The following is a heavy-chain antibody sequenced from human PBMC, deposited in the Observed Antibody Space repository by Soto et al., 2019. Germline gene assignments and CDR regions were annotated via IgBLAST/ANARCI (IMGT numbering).Heavy chain of an antibody. CDR3: AKVPHYYDSTRIDY. V-gene: IGHV3-30*18. CDR1: GFTFSSYG. CDR2: ISYDGSNK. Sequence: GGSLRLSCAASGFTFSSYGMHWVRQAPGKGLEWVAVISYDGSNKYYADSVKGRFTISRDNSKNTLYLQMNSLRAEDTAVYYCAKVPHYYDSTRIDYWGQGTLVTVSS. J-gene: IGHJ4*02. D-gene: IGHD3-22*01.